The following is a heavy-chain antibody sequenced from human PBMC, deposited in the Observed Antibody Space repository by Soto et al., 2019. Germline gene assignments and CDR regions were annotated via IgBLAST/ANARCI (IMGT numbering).Heavy chain of an antibody. CDR3: ARERTSVTTIDY. D-gene: IGHD4-17*01. V-gene: IGHV3-7*01. J-gene: IGHJ4*02. Sequence: GSLRLSCAASGFTFISYWMTWVRQAPGKGLEWVANIKEDGSEKYYLDSVKGRFTISRDNAKNSLYLQMDSLRAEDTAVYYCARERTSVTTIDYWGQGTLVTVSS. CDR1: GFTFISYW. CDR2: IKEDGSEK.